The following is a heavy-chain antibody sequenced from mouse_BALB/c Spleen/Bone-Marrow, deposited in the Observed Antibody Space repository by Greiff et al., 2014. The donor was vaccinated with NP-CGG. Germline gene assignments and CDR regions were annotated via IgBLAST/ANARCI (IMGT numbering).Heavy chain of an antibody. CDR3: ARHRYGFDY. D-gene: IGHD1-1*01. J-gene: IGHJ2*01. V-gene: IGHV5-12-1*01. Sequence: VQLKESGGDLVRPGGSLKLSCSASGFAFSSYDMSWVRQTPEKRLEWVAYISSGGGSTYYPDTVKGRFTISRDNAKNILYLQMSSLKSEDTAMYYCARHRYGFDYWGQGTTLTVSS. CDR1: GFAFSSYD. CDR2: ISSGGGST.